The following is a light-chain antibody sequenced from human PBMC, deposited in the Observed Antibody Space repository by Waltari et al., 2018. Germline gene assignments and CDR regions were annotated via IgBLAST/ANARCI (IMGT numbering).Light chain of an antibody. CDR1: QGVGSH. V-gene: IGKV3-11*01. CDR3: QRRSKWPPM. CDR2: DAS. Sequence: IVLTQSPATLSLSPGQRATLSCWASQGVGSHLAWYQQKRGQAPRLRIYDASKRATGIPVRFSGSGFGTDFTLTIDSLESEDFGVYYCQRRSKWPPMFCQGTKVEIK. J-gene: IGKJ1*01.